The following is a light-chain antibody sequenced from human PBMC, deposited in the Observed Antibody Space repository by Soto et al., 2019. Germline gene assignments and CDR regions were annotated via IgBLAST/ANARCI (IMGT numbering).Light chain of an antibody. J-gene: IGKJ4*01. CDR3: QQYIRWPLT. Sequence: EIVMTQSPATLSVSPGDRATLYCRASQSVDNDLAWYQQKPGQPPRLLIYDASTRATGIPARFSGSQSGTEFTLTISSLLSEDFAVSYCQQYIRWPLTFGGGTKVDIK. V-gene: IGKV3D-15*01. CDR1: QSVDND. CDR2: DAS.